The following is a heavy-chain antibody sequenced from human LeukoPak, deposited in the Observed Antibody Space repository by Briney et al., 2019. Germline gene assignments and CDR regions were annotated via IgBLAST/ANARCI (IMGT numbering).Heavy chain of an antibody. D-gene: IGHD3-22*01. CDR2: VYYTGRT. Sequence: SETLSLTCSVSDGSTTGYYWSWIRQPPGKGLEWIAYVYYTGRTLYNPSLESRVTISVDTSKTQFSLTVTSVTAADTAMYYCVYDSSGYYYNFDYWGQGILVTVSS. V-gene: IGHV4-59*08. CDR3: VYDSSGYYYNFDY. CDR1: DGSTTGYY. J-gene: IGHJ4*02.